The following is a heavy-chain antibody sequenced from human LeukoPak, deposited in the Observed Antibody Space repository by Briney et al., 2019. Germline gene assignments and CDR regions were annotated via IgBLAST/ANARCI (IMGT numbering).Heavy chain of an antibody. J-gene: IGHJ6*03. V-gene: IGHV3-48*01. D-gene: IGHD2-2*01. CDR1: GFTFSSYS. CDR2: ISSSYRTI. Sequence: GGSLRLSCAASGFTFSSYSMNWVRQAPGKGLEWVSYISSSYRTIYYADSVKGRFTISRDNAKNSLYLQMNSLRAEDTAVYYCARTTGSAALAYYMDVWGKGTTVTVSS. CDR3: ARTTGSAALAYYMDV.